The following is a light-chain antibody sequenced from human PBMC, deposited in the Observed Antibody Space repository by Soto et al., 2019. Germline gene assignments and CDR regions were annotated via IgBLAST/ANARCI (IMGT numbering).Light chain of an antibody. V-gene: IGLV2-14*01. J-gene: IGLJ1*01. CDR2: EVS. CDR1: SSDVGGYNY. Sequence: QSALTQPASVSGSPGQSITISCTGTSSDVGGYNYVSWYQQHPGNAPKLIIYEVSNRPSGVSPRFSGSKSGNTASLTISGLQAEDEAEYYCTSFTSSSTRGFGTGTKLTVL. CDR3: TSFTSSSTRG.